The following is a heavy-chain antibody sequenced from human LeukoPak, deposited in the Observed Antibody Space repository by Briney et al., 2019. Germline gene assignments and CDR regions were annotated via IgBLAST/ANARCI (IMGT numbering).Heavy chain of an antibody. CDR3: ARGPYDFWSDYYMDV. Sequence: SETLSLTCAVYGGSFSGYYWSWIRQPPGKGLEWIGEINHSGSTNYNPSLKSRVTISVDTSKNQFSLKLSSVTAADTAVYYCARGPYDFWSDYYMDVWGKGTTVTVSS. V-gene: IGHV4-34*01. CDR2: INHSGST. CDR1: GGSFSGYY. J-gene: IGHJ6*03. D-gene: IGHD3-3*01.